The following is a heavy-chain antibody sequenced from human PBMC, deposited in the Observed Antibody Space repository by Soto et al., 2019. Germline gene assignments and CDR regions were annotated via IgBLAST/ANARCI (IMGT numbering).Heavy chain of an antibody. CDR2: ISYDGSNK. Sequence: GGSLRLSCAASGFTFSSYGMHWVRQAPGKGLEWVAVISYDGSNKYYADSVKGRFTISRDNSKNTLYLQMNSLRAEDTAVYYCAKGREQLVDCYYYGMDVWGQGTTVTVSS. D-gene: IGHD6-13*01. CDR3: AKGREQLVDCYYYGMDV. CDR1: GFTFSSYG. J-gene: IGHJ6*02. V-gene: IGHV3-30*18.